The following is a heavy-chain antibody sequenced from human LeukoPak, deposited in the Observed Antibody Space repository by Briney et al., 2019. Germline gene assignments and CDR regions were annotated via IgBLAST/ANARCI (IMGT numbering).Heavy chain of an antibody. J-gene: IGHJ4*02. V-gene: IGHV3-48*03. D-gene: IGHD3-9*01. CDR2: IMDSGTTI. CDR3: ARVRYFDWLGPFDY. CDR1: GLTFSNYE. Sequence: GGSLRLSCAAAGLTFSNYEMNWVRPAPGRGLGRDSYIMDSGTTIYSGDSVKGRFTISRDNAKKSLYLQMNSLRAEDTAVYYCARVRYFDWLGPFDYWGQGTLVTVS.